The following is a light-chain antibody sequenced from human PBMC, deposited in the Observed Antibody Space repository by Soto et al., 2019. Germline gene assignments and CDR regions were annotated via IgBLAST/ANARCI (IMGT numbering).Light chain of an antibody. J-gene: IGKJ1*01. CDR3: QQTYTTPWT. CDR2: ATS. CDR1: QSMATF. V-gene: IGKV1-39*01. Sequence: DIQMTQSPSSLSASVGDRVTITCRARQSMATFLNWYQQKPGKAPKLLIYATSTLQSGVPSRFSGSGSGTDFTLTIRSLQPEDFATYYCQQTYTTPWTFVQGTKVDIK.